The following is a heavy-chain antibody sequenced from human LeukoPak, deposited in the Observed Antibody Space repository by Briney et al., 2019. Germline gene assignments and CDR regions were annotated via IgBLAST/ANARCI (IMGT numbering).Heavy chain of an antibody. V-gene: IGHV3-21*01. D-gene: IGHD2-2*02. Sequence: SLRLSCAASGFTFSSYSMNWVRQAPGKGLEWVSSISSSSSYIYYADSVKGRFTISRDNAKNSLYLQMNSLRAEDTAVYYCARDLVVPAAIWPVERLFAPWGQGTLVTVSS. CDR3: ARDLVVPAAIWPVERLFAP. CDR2: ISSSSSYI. CDR1: GFTFSSYS. J-gene: IGHJ5*02.